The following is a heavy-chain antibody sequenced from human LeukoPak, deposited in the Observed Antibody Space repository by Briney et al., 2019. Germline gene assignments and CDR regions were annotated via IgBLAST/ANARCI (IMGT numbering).Heavy chain of an antibody. CDR3: ARVPDFIARPCDS. J-gene: IGHJ4*02. D-gene: IGHD2-21*01. CDR2: SSPTGDIT. CDR1: GGSFSGNY. Sequence: SETLSLTCAVYGGSFSGNYWTLIRQTPGRGLEWLGESSPTGDITVYNPSLKGRATISVDPSKNQFSLKLTSVTAADTGVYYCARVPDFIARPCDSWGPGTLVTVSS. V-gene: IGHV4-34*01.